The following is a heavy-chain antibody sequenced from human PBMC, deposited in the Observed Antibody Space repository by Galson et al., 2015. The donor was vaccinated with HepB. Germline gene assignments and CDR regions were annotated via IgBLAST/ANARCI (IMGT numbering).Heavy chain of an antibody. Sequence: SVKVSCKASGYTFTSYAMHWVRQAPGQRLEWMGWINAGNGNTKYSQKFQGRVTITRDTSASIAYMELSSLRSEDTAVYYCARDDAPYCSGGSCYPTKAGFDYWGQVTLVTVSS. D-gene: IGHD2-15*01. CDR2: INAGNGNT. V-gene: IGHV1-3*01. J-gene: IGHJ4*02. CDR1: GYTFTSYA. CDR3: ARDDAPYCSGGSCYPTKAGFDY.